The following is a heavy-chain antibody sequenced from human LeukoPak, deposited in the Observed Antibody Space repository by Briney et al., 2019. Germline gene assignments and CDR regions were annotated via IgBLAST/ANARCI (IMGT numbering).Heavy chain of an antibody. D-gene: IGHD3-10*01. CDR3: TRGARYYGSGSYYVWYNYMDV. Sequence: GGSLRLSCTASGFTFGDYTMSWFRQAPGKGLEWVGFIRSKAYGGTTEYAASVKGRFTISRDDSKSIAYLQMNSLKTDDTAVYYCTRGARYYGSGSYYVWYNYMDVWGKGTTVTVSS. J-gene: IGHJ6*03. CDR1: GFTFGDYT. V-gene: IGHV3-49*03. CDR2: IRSKAYGGTT.